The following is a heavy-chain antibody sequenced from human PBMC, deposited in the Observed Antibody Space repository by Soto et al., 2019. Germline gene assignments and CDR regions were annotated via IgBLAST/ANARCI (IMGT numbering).Heavy chain of an antibody. V-gene: IGHV5-10-1*01. CDR2: IDPSDSYT. CDR3: ARQDIVVVPAALIYNWFDP. CDR1: GYSFTSYW. Sequence: GESLKISCKGSGYSFTSYWISWVRQMPGKGLEWMGRIDPSDSYTNYSPSFQGHVTISADKSISTAYLQWSSLKASDTATYYCARQDIVVVPAALIYNWFDPWGQGTLVTVSS. J-gene: IGHJ5*02. D-gene: IGHD2-2*01.